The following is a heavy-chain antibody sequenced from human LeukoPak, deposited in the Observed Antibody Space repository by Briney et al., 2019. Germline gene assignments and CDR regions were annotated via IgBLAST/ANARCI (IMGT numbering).Heavy chain of an antibody. CDR1: GGSISSGDYY. V-gene: IGHV4-30-2*03. Sequence: SQTLSLTCTVSGGSISSGDYYWSWIRQPPGKGLEWIGSIYYSGSTYYNPSLKSRVTISVDTSKNQFSLKLSSVTAADTAVYYCARRYSSGWYGYYYDSSGYSGYFDYWGQGTLVTVSS. CDR2: IYYSGST. D-gene: IGHD3-22*01. CDR3: ARRYSSGWYGYYYDSSGYSGYFDY. J-gene: IGHJ4*02.